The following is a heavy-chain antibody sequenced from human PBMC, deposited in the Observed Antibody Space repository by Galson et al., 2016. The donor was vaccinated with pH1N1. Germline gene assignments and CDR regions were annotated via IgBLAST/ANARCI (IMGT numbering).Heavy chain of an antibody. D-gene: IGHD5-12*01. Sequence: QSGAEVKKPGESLKISCKGSGYRFSNYWIGWMRQMPGKGLECMGIIYPADSHTEYSQSFQGQVTISVDKSDSSAYLQWSRLKASDTAMYYCARQGGYNAGGGDFGAYDIWGQGTMVTVSP. CDR1: GYRFSNYW. CDR2: IYPADSHT. J-gene: IGHJ3*02. V-gene: IGHV5-51*01. CDR3: ARQGGYNAGGGDFGAYDI.